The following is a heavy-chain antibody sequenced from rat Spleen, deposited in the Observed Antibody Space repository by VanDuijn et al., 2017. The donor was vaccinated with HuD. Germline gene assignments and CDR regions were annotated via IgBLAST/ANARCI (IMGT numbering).Heavy chain of an antibody. CDR2: ISYDGSST. J-gene: IGHJ2*01. V-gene: IGHV5-29*01. Sequence: EVQLVESGGGLVQPGRSLKLSCAASGFTFSNYGMAWVRQAPTKGLEWVATISYDGSSTYYRDSVKGRFTISRDIAKSTLYLQMNSRRSEDTATYYCARQEYTTNYFYYFDYWGQGVMVTVSS. CDR3: ARQEYTTNYFYYFDY. CDR1: GFTFSNYG. D-gene: IGHD1-6*01.